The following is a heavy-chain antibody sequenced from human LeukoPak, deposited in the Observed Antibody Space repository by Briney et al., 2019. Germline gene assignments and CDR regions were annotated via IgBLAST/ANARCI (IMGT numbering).Heavy chain of an antibody. V-gene: IGHV3-7*03. J-gene: IGHJ4*02. CDR2: IKQDGSEK. CDR1: GFTFSSHW. Sequence: GGSLRLSCAASGFTFSSHWMIWVRQAPGNALEWVANIKQDGSEKYYVDSVKGRFTISRDNAKNSLYLQMNSLRAEDTAVYYCARDRVSSGWYFDYWGQGTLVTVSS. D-gene: IGHD6-19*01. CDR3: ARDRVSSGWYFDY.